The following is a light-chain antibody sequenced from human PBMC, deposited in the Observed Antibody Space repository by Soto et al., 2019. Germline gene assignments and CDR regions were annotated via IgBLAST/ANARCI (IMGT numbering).Light chain of an antibody. CDR2: GAS. CDR1: QSVSSNY. J-gene: IGKJ4*01. V-gene: IGKV3-20*01. CDR3: QQYGSSPPLT. Sequence: EIVLTQSPGTLSLSPGERATLSCRASQSVSSNYLAWYQQKPGQAPRLLIYGASSRTTGNPDRFSGSGSRKDFALTISRMEPEDFAVDYCQQYGSSPPLTFGGGTKVEIK.